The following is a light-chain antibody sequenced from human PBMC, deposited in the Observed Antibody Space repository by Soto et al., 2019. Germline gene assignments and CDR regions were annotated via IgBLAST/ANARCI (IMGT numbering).Light chain of an antibody. Sequence: QSALTQPPSASGSPGQSVTISYTGTSSDVGGYNYVSWYQQHPGKAPKLMIYEVIKRPSGVPDRFSGSKSGNTASLTVSGLQAEDEADYYCSSYAGSNIIFGGGTKLTVL. CDR1: SSDVGGYNY. CDR2: EVI. V-gene: IGLV2-8*01. J-gene: IGLJ2*01. CDR3: SSYAGSNII.